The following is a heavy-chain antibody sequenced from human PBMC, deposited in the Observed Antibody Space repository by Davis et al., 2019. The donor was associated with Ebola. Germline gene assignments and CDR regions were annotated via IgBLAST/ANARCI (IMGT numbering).Heavy chain of an antibody. J-gene: IGHJ6*02. CDR2: VSYDGSNK. V-gene: IGHV3-30-3*01. CDR1: GVTCSNYA. D-gene: IGHD3-22*01. Sequence: PGGSLRLSCAASGVTCSNYAMNWVRQVPGKGLEWVAVVSYDGSNKYYADSVKGRFTISRDNSKNTLYLQMNSLRAEDTAVYYCAKDVLSITMIVVGYGMYVWGQGTTVTVSS. CDR3: AKDVLSITMIVVGYGMYV.